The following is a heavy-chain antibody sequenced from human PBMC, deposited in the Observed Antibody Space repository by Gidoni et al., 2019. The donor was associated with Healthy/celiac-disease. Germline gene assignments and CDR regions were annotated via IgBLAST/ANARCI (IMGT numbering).Heavy chain of an antibody. CDR1: GGSISSYY. CDR2: IYYSGST. D-gene: IGHD3-22*01. Sequence: QVQLQESGPGLVKPSETLSLTCTVSGGSISSYYWSWIRQPPGKGLEWIGYIYYSGSTNYNPSLKSRVTISVDTSKNQFSLKLSSVTAADTAVYYCARHEWGYYYDSSGPLSYYYYGMDVWGQGTTVTVSS. V-gene: IGHV4-59*08. J-gene: IGHJ6*02. CDR3: ARHEWGYYYDSSGPLSYYYYGMDV.